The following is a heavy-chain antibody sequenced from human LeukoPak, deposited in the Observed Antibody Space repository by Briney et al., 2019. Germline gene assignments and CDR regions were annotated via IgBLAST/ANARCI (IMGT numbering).Heavy chain of an antibody. J-gene: IGHJ6*03. CDR1: GFTFSSYS. Sequence: GGSLRLSCAASGFTFSSYSLNWVRQAPGKGLEWVSYISSSSSTIYYADSVKGRFTISRDNAKNSLYLQMNSLRAEDTAVYYCARDHGSYYYYYYYMDVWGKGTTVTASS. CDR2: ISSSSSTI. D-gene: IGHD1-26*01. V-gene: IGHV3-48*01. CDR3: ARDHGSYYYYYYYMDV.